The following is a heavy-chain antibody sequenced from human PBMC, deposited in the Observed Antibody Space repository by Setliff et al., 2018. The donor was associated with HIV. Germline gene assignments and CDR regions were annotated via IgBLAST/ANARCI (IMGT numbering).Heavy chain of an antibody. CDR1: GGSISSYY. Sequence: SETLSLTCTVSGGSISSYYWSWIRQPAGKKLEFIGRISAAGTINYNPSLRSRVTLSVDTSENQFSLTVNSVTAADSAVYYCATQFSEYYGSENYLAFDVWGQGTMVTVSS. V-gene: IGHV4-4*07. CDR3: ATQFSEYYGSENYLAFDV. CDR2: ISAAGTI. D-gene: IGHD3-10*01. J-gene: IGHJ3*01.